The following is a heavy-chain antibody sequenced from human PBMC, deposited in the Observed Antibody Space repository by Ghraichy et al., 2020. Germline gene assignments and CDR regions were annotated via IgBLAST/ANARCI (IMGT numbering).Heavy chain of an antibody. D-gene: IGHD3-10*01. V-gene: IGHV4-59*01. CDR2: IYYSGST. Sequence: GSLSLTCTVSGGSISNYYWSWIRQPPGKGLEWIGYIYYSGSTNYNPSLKSRVTISVDTSKNQFSLKLSSVTAADTALYYCARRYGSGSPLDYWGQGTLVTVSS. CDR3: ARRYGSGSPLDY. CDR1: GGSISNYY. J-gene: IGHJ4*02.